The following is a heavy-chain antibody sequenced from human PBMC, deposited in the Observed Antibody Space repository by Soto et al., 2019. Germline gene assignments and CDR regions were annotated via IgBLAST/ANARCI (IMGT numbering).Heavy chain of an antibody. CDR1: GYTFTSYG. Sequence: ASVKVSCKASGYTFTSYGISWVRQAPGQGLEWMGWISAYNGNRNYAQKLQGRVTMTTDTSTSTAYMELRSLRSDDTAVYYCARGYSYGYGENYYGMDVWGQGTTVTVSS. CDR2: ISAYNGNR. J-gene: IGHJ6*02. CDR3: ARGYSYGYGENYYGMDV. V-gene: IGHV1-18*01. D-gene: IGHD5-18*01.